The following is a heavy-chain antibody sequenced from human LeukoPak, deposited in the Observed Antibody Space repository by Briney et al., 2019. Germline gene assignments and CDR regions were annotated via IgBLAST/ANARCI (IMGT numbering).Heavy chain of an antibody. Sequence: GGSLRLSCAASGFTFDDYTMHWVRQAPGKGLEWVSLISWDGGSTYYADSVKGRFTISRDNSKNSLYLQMNSLRTEDTALYYCAKAYGIDCSGGSCYTEAIDYWGQGTLVTVSS. J-gene: IGHJ4*02. V-gene: IGHV3-43*01. CDR1: GFTFDDYT. CDR3: AKAYGIDCSGGSCYTEAIDY. CDR2: ISWDGGST. D-gene: IGHD2-15*01.